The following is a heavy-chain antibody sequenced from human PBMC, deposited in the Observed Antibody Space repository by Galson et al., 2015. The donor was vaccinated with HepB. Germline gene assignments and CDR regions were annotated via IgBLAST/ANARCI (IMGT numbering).Heavy chain of an antibody. CDR2: ISYDGSNK. Sequence: LRLSCAASGFTFSSYAMHWVRQAPGKGLEWVAVISYDGSNKYYADSVKGRFTISRDNSKNTLYLQMNSLRAEDTAVYYCAREHTSFDYWGQGTLVTVSS. D-gene: IGHD2-2*01. CDR1: GFTFSSYA. J-gene: IGHJ4*02. V-gene: IGHV3-30-3*01. CDR3: AREHTSFDY.